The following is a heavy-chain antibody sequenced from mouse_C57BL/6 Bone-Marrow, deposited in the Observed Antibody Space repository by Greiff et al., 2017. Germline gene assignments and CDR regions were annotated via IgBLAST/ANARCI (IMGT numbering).Heavy chain of an antibody. V-gene: IGHV7-1*01. D-gene: IGHD1-1*01. CDR2: SRNKANDYTT. J-gene: IGHJ1*03. Sequence: DVKLVESGGGLVQSGRSLRLSCATSGFTFSDFYMEWVRQAPGKGLEWIAASRNKANDYTTEYSASVKGRFIVSRDTSQSILYLQMNALRAEDTAIYYCARDVGTVVATDWYFDVWGTGTTVTVSS. CDR3: ARDVGTVVATDWYFDV. CDR1: GFTFSDFY.